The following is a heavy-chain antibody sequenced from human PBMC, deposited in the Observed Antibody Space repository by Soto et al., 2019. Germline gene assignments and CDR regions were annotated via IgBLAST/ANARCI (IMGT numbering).Heavy chain of an antibody. V-gene: IGHV3-23*01. J-gene: IGHJ4*02. CDR3: AKDGYYYDSSGYEEY. CDR1: GFTFSSYA. Sequence: GGSLRLSCAAYGFTFSSYAMSWVRQAPGKGLEWVSAISGSGGSTYYADSVKGRFTISRDNSKNTLYLQMNSLRAEDTAVYYCAKDGYYYDSSGYEEYWGQGTLVTVSS. CDR2: ISGSGGST. D-gene: IGHD3-22*01.